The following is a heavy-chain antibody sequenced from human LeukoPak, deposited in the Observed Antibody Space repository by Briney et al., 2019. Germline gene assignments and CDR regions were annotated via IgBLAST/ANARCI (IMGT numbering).Heavy chain of an antibody. CDR2: IDSSSSTV. J-gene: IGHJ4*02. CDR3: AIDHNWGFDH. CDR1: GFTFSSYS. D-gene: IGHD3-16*01. Sequence: GGSLRLSCAASGFTFSSYSMNWVRQAPGKGLEWVSYIDSSSSTVLYADSVKGRFTISRDNAKNSLYLQMNSLRDEDTAVYYCAIDHNWGFDHWGQGTLVTVSS. V-gene: IGHV3-48*02.